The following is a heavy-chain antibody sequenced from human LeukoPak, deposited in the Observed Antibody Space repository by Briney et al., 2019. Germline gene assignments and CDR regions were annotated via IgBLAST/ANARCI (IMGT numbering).Heavy chain of an antibody. CDR1: GFTFSSYS. Sequence: GGSLRLSCAASGFTFSSYSMNWVRQAPGKGLEWVSSISSSSSYIYYADSVKGRFTISRDNAKNSLYLQMNSLRAEDTAVYYCARDPSLDIVVVPAAIPGNWFDPWGQGTLVTVSS. CDR2: ISSSSSYI. J-gene: IGHJ5*02. CDR3: ARDPSLDIVVVPAAIPGNWFDP. D-gene: IGHD2-2*03. V-gene: IGHV3-21*01.